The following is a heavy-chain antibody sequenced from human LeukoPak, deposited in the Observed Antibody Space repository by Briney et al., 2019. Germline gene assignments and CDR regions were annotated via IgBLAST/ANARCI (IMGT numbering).Heavy chain of an antibody. V-gene: IGHV3-23*01. CDR1: GFSFRSYG. CDR2: INSDGGT. CDR3: AKDCDGCMMTFDN. D-gene: IGHD2-8*01. J-gene: IGHJ4*02. Sequence: PGGSLRLSCAASGFSFRSYGMSWVRQAPGKGLEWVSSINSDGGTNYADFVKGRFAISRDNSNKMLELQMNSLRAEDTAVYYCAKDCDGCMMTFDNWGQGTLVTVSS.